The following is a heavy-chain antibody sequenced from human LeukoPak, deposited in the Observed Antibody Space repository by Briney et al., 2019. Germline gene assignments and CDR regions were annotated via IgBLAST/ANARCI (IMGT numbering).Heavy chain of an antibody. CDR1: GDSVSSNSAA. J-gene: IGHJ6*02. Sequence: SQTLALPCAISGDSVSSNSAAGNWIRQSPSRGLEWLGRTYYRSKRYNDYVVSVKSRITINPDTSKNQFSLQLNSVTPEDTAVYYCARENYYYGMDVWGQGTTVTVS. V-gene: IGHV6-1*01. CDR2: TYYRSKRYN. CDR3: ARENYYYGMDV.